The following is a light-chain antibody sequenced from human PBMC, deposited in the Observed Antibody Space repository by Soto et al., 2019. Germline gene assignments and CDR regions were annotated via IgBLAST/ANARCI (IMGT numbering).Light chain of an antibody. CDR2: DVT. Sequence: QSVLTQPRSVSGSPGQSVTISCTGTISDVAGYNYVSWYQHHSGKAPKLLISDVTKRPSWVPDRFSGSKSGSTASLTISELQAEDEADYYCSSYAGSNNLVFGGGTKLTVL. J-gene: IGLJ2*01. CDR1: ISDVAGYNY. V-gene: IGLV2-11*01. CDR3: SSYAGSNNLV.